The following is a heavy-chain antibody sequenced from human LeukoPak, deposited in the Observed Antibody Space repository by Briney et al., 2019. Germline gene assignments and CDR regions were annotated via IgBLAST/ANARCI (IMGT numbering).Heavy chain of an antibody. CDR2: ISGDGGST. D-gene: IGHD3-22*01. CDR3: AKALYPSDYYDSSGLPYGMDV. J-gene: IGHJ6*02. Sequence: GGSLRLSCSASGFTFNSFAMHWVRQAPGKGLEWVSLISGDGGSTYYADSVKGRFTISRDNSKNSLYLQMNSLRTEDTALYYCAKALYPSDYYDSSGLPYGMDVWGQGTTVTVSS. CDR1: GFTFNSFA. V-gene: IGHV3-43*02.